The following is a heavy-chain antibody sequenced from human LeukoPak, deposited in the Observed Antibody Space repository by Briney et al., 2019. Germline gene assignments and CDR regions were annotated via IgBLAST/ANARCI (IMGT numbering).Heavy chain of an antibody. D-gene: IGHD5-18*01. J-gene: IGHJ4*02. CDR3: ARGFDTAMVNQY. CDR2: ISSSSSYI. Sequence: GGSLRLSCAASGFTFSNYWMSWVRQAPGKGLEWVSSISSSSSYIYYADSVKGRFTISRDNAKNSLYLQMNSLRAEDTAVYYCARGFDTAMVNQYWGQGTLVTVSS. CDR1: GFTFSNYW. V-gene: IGHV3-21*01.